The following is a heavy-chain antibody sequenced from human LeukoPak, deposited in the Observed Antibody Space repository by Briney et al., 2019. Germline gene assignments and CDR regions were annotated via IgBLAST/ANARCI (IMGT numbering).Heavy chain of an antibody. CDR2: INSDGSST. CDR3: ARDGSVCSGGSCYSSYYYMDV. Sequence: GGSLRLSCAASGFTFSSYWMHWVRQAPGKGLVWVSRINSDGSSTSYADSVKGRFTISRDNAKNSLYLQMNSLRAEDTAVYYCARDGSVCSGGSCYSSYYYMDVWGKGTTVTVSS. CDR1: GFTFSSYW. D-gene: IGHD2-15*01. V-gene: IGHV3-74*01. J-gene: IGHJ6*03.